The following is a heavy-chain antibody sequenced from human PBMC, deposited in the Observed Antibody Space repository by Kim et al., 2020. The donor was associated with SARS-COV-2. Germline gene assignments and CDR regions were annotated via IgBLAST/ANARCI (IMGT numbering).Heavy chain of an antibody. J-gene: IGHJ5*02. D-gene: IGHD3-3*02. CDR2: IYYSGST. CDR1: GGSISSGGYY. CDR3: ARVSAPGNWFDP. V-gene: IGHV4-31*03. Sequence: SETLSLTCTVSGGSISSGGYYWSWIRQHPGKGLEWIGYIYYSGSTYYNPSLKSRVTISVDTSKNQFSLKLSSVTAADTAVYYCARVSAPGNWFDPWGQGTLVTVSS.